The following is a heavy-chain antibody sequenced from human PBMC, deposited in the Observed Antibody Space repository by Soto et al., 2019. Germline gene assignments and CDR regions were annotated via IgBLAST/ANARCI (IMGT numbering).Heavy chain of an antibody. CDR2: ISGSGGST. D-gene: IGHD6-19*01. CDR3: AKEIAVAGTGYYYVMDV. J-gene: IGHJ6*02. Sequence: GGSLRLSCAASGFTFSSYAMSWVRQAPGKGLEWVSAISGSGGSTYYADSVKGRFTISRDNSKNTLYLQMNSLRAEDTAVYYCAKEIAVAGTGYYYVMDVWGQGTTVTVSS. V-gene: IGHV3-23*01. CDR1: GFTFSSYA.